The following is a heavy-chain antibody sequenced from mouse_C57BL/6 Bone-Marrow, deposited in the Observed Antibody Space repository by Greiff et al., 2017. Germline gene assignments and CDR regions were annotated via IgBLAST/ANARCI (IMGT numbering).Heavy chain of an antibody. CDR2: IYPSDSET. CDR1: GFTFPSYC. J-gene: IGHJ3*01. CDR3: SSGTAQATY. Sequence: QVQLQQSGAELVRPGSSVKLSCKASGFTFPSYCLDWVKQRPGQGLEWIGNIYPSDSETHYNPKFQDQATLPVDHSSSPAYMQLRRLTSQASAVDYWSSGTAQATYWGQGTLVTVSA. D-gene: IGHD3-2*02. V-gene: IGHV1-61*01.